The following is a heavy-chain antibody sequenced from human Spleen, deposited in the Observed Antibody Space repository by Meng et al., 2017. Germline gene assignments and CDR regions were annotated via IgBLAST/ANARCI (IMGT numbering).Heavy chain of an antibody. V-gene: IGHV3-74*01. CDR2: INSDGRTT. Sequence: GESLKISCAASGFTFSSYAMNWVRQAPGKGLEWVSRINSDGRTTNYADSVKGRFTISRDNAKNTVYLQMNSLRGEDTAVYYCARAGDDYIWFRYWGQGTLVTVSS. CDR3: ARAGDDYIWFRY. J-gene: IGHJ4*02. CDR1: GFTFSSYA. D-gene: IGHD3-16*01.